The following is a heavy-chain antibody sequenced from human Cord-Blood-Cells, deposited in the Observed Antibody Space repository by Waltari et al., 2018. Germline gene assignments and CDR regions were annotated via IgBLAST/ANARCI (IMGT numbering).Heavy chain of an antibody. CDR2: FDPEDGET. D-gene: IGHD3-3*01. Sequence: HWVRQAPGKGLEWMGGFDPEDGETIYAQKFQGRVTMTEDTSTDTAYMELSSLRSEDTAVYYCAICPEGLLLLYFQHWGQGTLVTVSS. CDR3: AICPEGLLLLYFQH. J-gene: IGHJ1*01. V-gene: IGHV1-24*01.